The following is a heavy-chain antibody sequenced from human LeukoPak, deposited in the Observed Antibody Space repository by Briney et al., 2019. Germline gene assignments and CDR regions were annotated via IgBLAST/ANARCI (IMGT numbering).Heavy chain of an antibody. J-gene: IGHJ2*01. CDR3: ARNIVVVPAAKAPHWYFDL. D-gene: IGHD2-2*01. CDR1: GDSISSYF. Sequence: SETLSLTCTVSGDSISSYFWSWIRQPPGKGLEWIGYIYYTGSTNYNPSLKSRVTISVDTSKNQFSLKLSSVTAADTAVYYCARNIVVVPAAKAPHWYFDLWGRGTLVTVSS. V-gene: IGHV4-59*01. CDR2: IYYTGST.